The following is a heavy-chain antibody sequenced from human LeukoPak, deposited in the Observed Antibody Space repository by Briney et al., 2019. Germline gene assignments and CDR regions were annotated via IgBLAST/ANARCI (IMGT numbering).Heavy chain of an antibody. V-gene: IGHV3-23*01. Sequence: GGSLRLSCAASGFTFSSYAMSWVRQAPGKGLEWVSAISGSGRSTFYADSVKGRFTISRDNSKNTLYLQMNSLRAEDTAVYYCTNRVDTTMVVYWSQGTLVTVSS. CDR2: ISGSGRST. D-gene: IGHD5-18*01. J-gene: IGHJ4*02. CDR3: TNRVDTTMVVY. CDR1: GFTFSSYA.